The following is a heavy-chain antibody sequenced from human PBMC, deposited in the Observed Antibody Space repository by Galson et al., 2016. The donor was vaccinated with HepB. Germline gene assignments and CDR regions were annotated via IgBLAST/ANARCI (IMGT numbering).Heavy chain of an antibody. J-gene: IGHJ4*02. CDR3: ARGRGASTWYYFDY. V-gene: IGHV3-33*01. D-gene: IGHD2-2*01. CDR2: IWFDGSNK. Sequence: SLRLSCAASGFSFSSYGMHWVRQAPGKGLEWVAVIWFDGSNKYYEDSVKGRFTISRDNSKNTLFLQMSSLRAEDKAVYYCARGRGASTWYYFDYWGQGALVTVSS. CDR1: GFSFSSYG.